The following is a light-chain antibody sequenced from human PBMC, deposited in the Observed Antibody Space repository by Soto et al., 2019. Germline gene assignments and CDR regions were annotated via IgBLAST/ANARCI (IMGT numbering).Light chain of an antibody. Sequence: DIQMTQSPSSLYASVGDRVTVTCRASQSISNHLNWYQQKPGKAPKLLIYAAYNLHSGVTSRFSGSGSGTDFTLTISSLQPEDFVSYYCQQSYSMPLAVGGGTQVEIK. CDR2: AAY. CDR1: QSISNH. J-gene: IGKJ4*01. CDR3: QQSYSMPLA. V-gene: IGKV1-39*01.